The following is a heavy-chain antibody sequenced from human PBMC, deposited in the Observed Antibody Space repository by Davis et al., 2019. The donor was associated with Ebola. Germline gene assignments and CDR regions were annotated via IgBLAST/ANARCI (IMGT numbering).Heavy chain of an antibody. D-gene: IGHD2-2*02. CDR3: ARDGCSSASCYTYQYYFDV. J-gene: IGHJ6*03. CDR2: ISAYNGNT. CDR1: GGTFSSYA. Sequence: ASVKVSCKASGGTFSSYAISWVRQAPGQGLEWMGWISAYNGNTNYAQKLQGRVTMTTDTSTSTAYMELRSLRSDDTAVYYCARDGCSSASCYTYQYYFDVWGKGTTVIVSS. V-gene: IGHV1-18*01.